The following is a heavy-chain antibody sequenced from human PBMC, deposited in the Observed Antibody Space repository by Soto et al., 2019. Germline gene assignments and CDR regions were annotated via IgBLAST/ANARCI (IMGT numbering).Heavy chain of an antibody. CDR3: AKGYYYDSSGPGAFDI. D-gene: IGHD3-22*01. CDR1: SGSISDYY. J-gene: IGHJ3*02. CDR2: IYSTGST. V-gene: IGHV4-4*07. Sequence: SETLSLTCSVSSGSISDYYWSWIRQPAGGGLEWIGRIYSTGSTNYNPSLQSRLTMSVDTSKNHLFLSLRFVTAADTAVYYCAKGYYYDSSGPGAFDIWGQGTMVTVSS.